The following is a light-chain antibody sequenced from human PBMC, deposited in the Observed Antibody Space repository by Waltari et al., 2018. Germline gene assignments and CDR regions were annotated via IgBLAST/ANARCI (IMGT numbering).Light chain of an antibody. CDR3: QVWDDTNNSGV. J-gene: IGLJ3*02. CDR2: YVR. CDR1: NIESTR. Sequence: YVVTQPPSVSVAPGKTARLTCEGENIESTRVNWYQQKPGQAPVLVMFYVRDRTSGIPERFSGSNSGNTATLTSNWVEPGDEADYHCQVWDDTNNSGVFGGGTKLTVL. V-gene: IGLV3-21*04.